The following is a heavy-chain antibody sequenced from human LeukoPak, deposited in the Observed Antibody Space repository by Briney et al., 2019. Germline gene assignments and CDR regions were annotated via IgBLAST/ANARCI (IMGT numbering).Heavy chain of an antibody. CDR2: INSDGSGT. CDR3: ARDRLTNDAFDI. Sequence: PGGSLRLSCAASGFTFNSYWMHWVRQAPGKGLVWVSRINSDGSGTSDADFVKGRFTISRDNSKNTLYLQMNSLRAEDTAMYYCARDRLTNDAFDIWGQGTTVTVSS. J-gene: IGHJ3*02. CDR1: GFTFNSYW. D-gene: IGHD2-8*01. V-gene: IGHV3-74*01.